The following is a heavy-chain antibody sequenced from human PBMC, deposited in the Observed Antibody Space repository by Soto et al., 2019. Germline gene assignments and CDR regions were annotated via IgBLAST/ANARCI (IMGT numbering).Heavy chain of an antibody. V-gene: IGHV1-18*01. D-gene: IGHD2-2*01. J-gene: IGHJ4*02. Sequence: ASVKVSCKASGYTFTSYGISWVRQAPGQGLEWMGWISAYNGNTNYAQKLQGRVAMTTDTSTSTAYMELRSLRSDDTAVYYCARDPGCSSTSSSSGRCYFTFDYWGQGTLVTVSS. CDR3: ARDPGCSSTSSSSGRCYFTFDY. CDR2: ISAYNGNT. CDR1: GYTFTSYG.